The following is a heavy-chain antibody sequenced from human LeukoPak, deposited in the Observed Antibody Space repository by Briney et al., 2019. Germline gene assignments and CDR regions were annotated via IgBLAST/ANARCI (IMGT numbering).Heavy chain of an antibody. CDR2: ISSSNNYI. D-gene: IGHD3-22*01. V-gene: IGHV3-21*04. J-gene: IGHJ4*02. CDR3: ARDGPWGYYDSSGYYEV. Sequence: GGSLRLSCAASGFTFSSYSMNWVRQAPGKGLEWVSSISSSNNYIYYADSVKGRFTISRDNAKNSLSLQMNSLRAEDTAVYYCARDGPWGYYDSSGYYEVWGQGTLVTVSS. CDR1: GFTFSSYS.